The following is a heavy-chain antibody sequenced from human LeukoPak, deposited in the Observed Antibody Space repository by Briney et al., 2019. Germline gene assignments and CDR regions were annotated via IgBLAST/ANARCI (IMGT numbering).Heavy chain of an antibody. CDR1: GGSFSGYY. J-gene: IGHJ3*02. CDR2: INHSGST. D-gene: IGHD2-15*01. Sequence: PSETLSLTCAVYGGSFSGYYWSWIRQPPGKGLEWIGEINHSGSTNYNPSLKSRVTISVDTSKNQFSLKLNSVTAADTAVYYCLCGRDAFDIWGQGTMVTVSS. V-gene: IGHV4-34*01. CDR3: LCGRDAFDI.